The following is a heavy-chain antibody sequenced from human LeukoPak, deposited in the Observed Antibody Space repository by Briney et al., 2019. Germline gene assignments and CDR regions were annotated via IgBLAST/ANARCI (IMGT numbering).Heavy chain of an antibody. D-gene: IGHD3-22*01. CDR1: GLTFNNYA. CDR2: ISSGGNT. J-gene: IGHJ4*02. Sequence: PGGSLRLSCAVSGLTFNNYAMSWVRQAPGKGLEWVSFISSGGNTDHSDSVKGRFTISRDNSKNTLYLQMNSLRAEDTAVYYCARATTYYYDSSGYYYFDYWGQGTLVTVSS. V-gene: IGHV3-53*01. CDR3: ARATTYYYDSSGYYYFDY.